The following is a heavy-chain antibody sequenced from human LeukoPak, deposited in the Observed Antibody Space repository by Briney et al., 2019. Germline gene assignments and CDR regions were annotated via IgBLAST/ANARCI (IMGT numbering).Heavy chain of an antibody. J-gene: IGHJ6*02. CDR1: GYTFTSYA. Sequence: ASLKVSCKASGYTFTSYAMHWVRQAPGQRLEWMGWINAGNGNTKYSQKFQGRVTITRDTSASTAYMELSSLRSEDTAVYYCARYGDYYDSSGYPYGMDVWGQGTTVTVSS. D-gene: IGHD3-22*01. V-gene: IGHV1-3*01. CDR2: INAGNGNT. CDR3: ARYGDYYDSSGYPYGMDV.